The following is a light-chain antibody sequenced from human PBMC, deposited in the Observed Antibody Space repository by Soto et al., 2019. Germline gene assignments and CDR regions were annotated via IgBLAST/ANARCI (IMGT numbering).Light chain of an antibody. J-gene: IGKJ2*01. V-gene: IGKV1-13*02. Sequence: AIQLTQSPSSLSASVGDRVTITCRASQGIRSALAWYQQKPGKPPKLLISDASSLESGVPSRFSGSGSGTEFTLAISSLQPEDFASYYCQQFNSDPMYTFGQGTKLEIK. CDR3: QQFNSDPMYT. CDR2: DAS. CDR1: QGIRSA.